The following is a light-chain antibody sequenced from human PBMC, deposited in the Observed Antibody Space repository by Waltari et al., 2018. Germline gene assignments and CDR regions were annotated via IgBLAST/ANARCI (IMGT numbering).Light chain of an antibody. CDR1: SSDVGYYNY. J-gene: IGLJ2*01. Sequence: QSALTQPRQVSGSPGQSVTISCTGTSSDVGYYNYVSWYQQRPGKAPRLILYDVTKRPSGVPDRFSGSKSGNTASLTISGLQAEDEADFYCCSYAGSYILVFGGGTKLTVL. CDR2: DVT. CDR3: CSYAGSYILV. V-gene: IGLV2-11*01.